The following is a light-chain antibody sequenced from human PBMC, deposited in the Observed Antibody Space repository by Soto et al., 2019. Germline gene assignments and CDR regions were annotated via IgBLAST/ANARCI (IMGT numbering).Light chain of an antibody. V-gene: IGKV1-27*01. Sequence: DIQMTQSPSSLSASVGDTVTITCRASQDIINHLAWYQQRPGKVPNLLIYAASTLHSGVPSRFRGSGSGTHFTLAISSMQPEDVATYYCQNYHLALCTFGQGTRLEIK. CDR2: AAS. CDR1: QDIINH. J-gene: IGKJ5*01. CDR3: QNYHLALCT.